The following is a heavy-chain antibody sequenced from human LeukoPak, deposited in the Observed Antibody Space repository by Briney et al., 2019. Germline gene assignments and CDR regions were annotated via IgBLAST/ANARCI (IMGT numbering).Heavy chain of an antibody. CDR3: ARWPRARYFDL. J-gene: IGHJ2*01. Sequence: SETLSLTCAVYGGSFSGYYWSWIRQPPGKGLEWIGDINHSGSTNYNPSLKSRVTISVDTSKNQFSLKLSSVTAADTAVYYCARWPRARYFDLWGRGTLVTVSS. CDR2: INHSGST. V-gene: IGHV4-34*01. CDR1: GGSFSGYY.